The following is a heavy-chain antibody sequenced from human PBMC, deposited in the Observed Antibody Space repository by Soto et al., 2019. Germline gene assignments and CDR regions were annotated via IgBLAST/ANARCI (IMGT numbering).Heavy chain of an antibody. D-gene: IGHD2-2*01. Sequence: EVQLLESGGDLAEPGGSLRLSCAASGFAVTHVWMTWVRQAPGRGLEWVGRIKRKIDGATTNYAAPVKGRFTISRDDSKNPLYLQMNSLKTDDSAVYYCAADRYCSSNTCPGAFDIWGQGTTV. CDR3: AADRYCSSNTCPGAFDI. CDR1: GFAVTHVW. CDR2: IKRKIDGATT. J-gene: IGHJ3*02. V-gene: IGHV3-15*01.